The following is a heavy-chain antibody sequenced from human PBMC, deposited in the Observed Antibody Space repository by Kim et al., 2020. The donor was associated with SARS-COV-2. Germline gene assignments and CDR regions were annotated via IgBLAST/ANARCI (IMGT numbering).Heavy chain of an antibody. V-gene: IGHV3-53*01. CDR1: GFTVSSNY. Sequence: GGSLRLSCAASGFTVSSNYMSWVRQAPGKGLEWVSVIYSAGSTYYAESVKGRFTISRDNSKNTLYLQMNSLRAEDTAVYYCARDPGYSSPSYDYYYFGMDVWGQGTTVTVSS. CDR2: IYSAGST. CDR3: ARDPGYSSPSYDYYYFGMDV. J-gene: IGHJ6*02. D-gene: IGHD6-19*01.